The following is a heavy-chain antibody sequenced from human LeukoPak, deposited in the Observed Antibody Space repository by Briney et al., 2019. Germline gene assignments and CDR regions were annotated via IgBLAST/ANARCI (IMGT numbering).Heavy chain of an antibody. J-gene: IGHJ3*01. CDR1: GYTFTDYY. Sequence: GASVTVSCKASGYTFTDYYIHWVRQAPGQGLEWMAWINPDSGVTNSPQKFQGRVTMTRDTSLSIAYMELSSLTSEDAAVYFCARGDFGETNTAFDVWGQGTLVAVSS. D-gene: IGHD4-17*01. CDR2: INPDSGVT. CDR3: ARGDFGETNTAFDV. V-gene: IGHV1-2*02.